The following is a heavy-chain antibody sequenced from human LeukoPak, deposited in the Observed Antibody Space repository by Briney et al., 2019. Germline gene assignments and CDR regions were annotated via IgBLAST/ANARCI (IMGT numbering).Heavy chain of an antibody. CDR1: GFTFSNYW. V-gene: IGHV3-74*01. Sequence: GGSLRLSCAASGFTFSNYWMHLVRQAPGKGLVWVSRINTEGSDTYYADSVKGRFTISRDNAKNTLYLQMNSLRAEDTAVYYCARGGPITMVRGVIISGFDYWGQGTLVTVSS. D-gene: IGHD3-10*01. CDR3: ARGGPITMVRGVIISGFDY. CDR2: INTEGSDT. J-gene: IGHJ4*02.